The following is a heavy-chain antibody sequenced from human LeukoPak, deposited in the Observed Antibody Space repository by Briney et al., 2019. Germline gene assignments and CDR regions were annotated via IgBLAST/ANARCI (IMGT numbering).Heavy chain of an antibody. V-gene: IGHV3-23*01. Sequence: ESGGSLRLSCAASGFTFSSYGMHWVRRAPGKGLEWISAISGSGGAAHYADSVRGRFTVSRDNSKNTVYLQMNSLRVEDTAVYYCARSYSGNWLFDYWGQGTLVTVSS. CDR3: ARSYSGNWLFDY. CDR1: GFTFSSYG. CDR2: ISGSGGAA. J-gene: IGHJ4*02. D-gene: IGHD6-13*01.